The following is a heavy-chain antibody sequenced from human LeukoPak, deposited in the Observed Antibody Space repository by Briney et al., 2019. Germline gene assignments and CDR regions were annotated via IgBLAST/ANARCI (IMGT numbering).Heavy chain of an antibody. CDR2: ISDNGDNT. J-gene: IGHJ3*02. CDR3: AKDPLTYYYDSSGQQHDAFDI. D-gene: IGHD3-22*01. V-gene: IGHV3-23*01. CDR1: AFTFSSYA. Sequence: PGGSLRLSCAASAFTFSSYAMNWVRQAPGRGLEWVSVISDNGDNTDYADSVKGRFTISRDNSKSTLYLQMNSLRAEDTAVYYCAKDPLTYYYDSSGQQHDAFDIWGQGTMVTVSS.